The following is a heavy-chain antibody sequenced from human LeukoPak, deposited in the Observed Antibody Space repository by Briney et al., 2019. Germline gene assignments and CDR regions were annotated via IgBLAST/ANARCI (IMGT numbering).Heavy chain of an antibody. CDR3: ARDERYCSGGSCYYGGEGY. CDR1: GGTFSSYT. Sequence: SVKVSCKASGGTFSSYTISWVRQAPGQGLEWMGRIIPILGIANYAQKFQGRVRITADKSTSTAYMELSSLRSEDTAVYYCARDERYCSGGSCYYGGEGYWGQGTLVTVSS. J-gene: IGHJ4*02. D-gene: IGHD2-15*01. V-gene: IGHV1-69*04. CDR2: IIPILGIA.